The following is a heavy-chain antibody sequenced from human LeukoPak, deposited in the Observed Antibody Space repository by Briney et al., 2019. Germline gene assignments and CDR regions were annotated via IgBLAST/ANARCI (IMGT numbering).Heavy chain of an antibody. D-gene: IGHD3-10*01. Sequence: GASVKVSCKASGGTFSSYAISWVRQAPGQGLEWMGGIIPIFGTANYAQKFQGRVTITADKSTSTAYMELSSLRSEDTAVYYCARDGGSGSYYTDYYYGMDVWGQGTTVTVSS. CDR3: ARDGGSGSYYTDYYYGMDV. J-gene: IGHJ6*02. CDR2: IIPIFGTA. CDR1: GGTFSSYA. V-gene: IGHV1-69*06.